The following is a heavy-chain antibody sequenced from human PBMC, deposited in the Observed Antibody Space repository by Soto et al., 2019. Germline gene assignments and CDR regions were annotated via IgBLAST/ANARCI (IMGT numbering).Heavy chain of an antibody. CDR1: GFIFGDAW. Sequence: GGSLRLSCAVSGFIFGDAWLSWVRQAPGKGLEWVGRVKRKSDGETTDYAAPVTGRFTISRDDSKPTVYLQMNSLKIEDTGIYYCVAGSPFEYWGQGTLVTVSS. J-gene: IGHJ4*02. V-gene: IGHV3-15*05. D-gene: IGHD1-26*01. CDR2: VKRKSDGETT. CDR3: VAGSPFEY.